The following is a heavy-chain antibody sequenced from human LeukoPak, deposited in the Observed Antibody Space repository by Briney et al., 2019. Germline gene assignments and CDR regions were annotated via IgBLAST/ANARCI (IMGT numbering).Heavy chain of an antibody. V-gene: IGHV3-30-3*01. CDR3: AREWGSSSYDY. J-gene: IGHJ4*02. CDR2: ISYDGSNK. D-gene: IGHD6-13*01. CDR1: GFTFSSYA. Sequence: PGGSLRLSCAASGFTFSSYAMHWVRQAPGKGLEWVAVISYDGSNKYYADSVKGRFTISRDNSKNTMFLQMNSLRAEDTAVYYCAREWGSSSYDYWGQGTLVTVSS.